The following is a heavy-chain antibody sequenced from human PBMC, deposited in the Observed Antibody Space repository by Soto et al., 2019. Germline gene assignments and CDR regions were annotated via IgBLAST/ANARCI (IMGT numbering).Heavy chain of an antibody. CDR2: INPSGGST. D-gene: IGHD2-15*01. CDR1: VYTFTSNF. V-gene: IGHV1-46*03. Sequence: ASVKVSCKASVYTFTSNFMHWVRQAPGQGLEWMGIINPSGGSTSYAQKFQGRVTMTRDTSTSTVYMELSSLRSEDTAVYYCARVYCSGGSCYSIDYWGQGTLVTVSS. CDR3: ARVYCSGGSCYSIDY. J-gene: IGHJ4*02.